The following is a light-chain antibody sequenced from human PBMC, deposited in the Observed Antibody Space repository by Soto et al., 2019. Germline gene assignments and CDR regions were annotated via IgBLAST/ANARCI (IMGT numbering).Light chain of an antibody. CDR1: QSVSTY. CDR2: DAS. J-gene: IGKJ1*01. Sequence: EIVLTHSPATLSLSPGERATLSCRASQSVSTYLAWYQQKPGKAPRLLIYDASTRTTGIPARFSGSGSGTDFTLTISSLEPEDFAVYYCQQRGNWPRTFGKGTKVEIK. V-gene: IGKV3-11*01. CDR3: QQRGNWPRT.